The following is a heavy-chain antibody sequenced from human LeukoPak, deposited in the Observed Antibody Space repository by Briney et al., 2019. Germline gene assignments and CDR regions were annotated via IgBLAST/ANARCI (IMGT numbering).Heavy chain of an antibody. D-gene: IGHD3-9*01. J-gene: IGHJ4*02. Sequence: PGGSLRLSCAASGFTFSSYWMHWVRQAPGKGLVWVSRINSDGSSTSYADSVKGRFTISRDNAKNTLYLQMNSLRAEDTAVYYCARLQETYDILTGYSNRDYWGQGTLVTVSS. CDR2: INSDGSST. V-gene: IGHV3-74*01. CDR1: GFTFSSYW. CDR3: ARLQETYDILTGYSNRDY.